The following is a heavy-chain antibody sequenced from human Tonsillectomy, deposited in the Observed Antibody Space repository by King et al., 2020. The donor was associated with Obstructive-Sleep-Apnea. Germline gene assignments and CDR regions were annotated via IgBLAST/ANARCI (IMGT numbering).Heavy chain of an antibody. V-gene: IGHV3-15*01. CDR2: IKSKTDGGTT. Sequence: VQLVESGGGLVKPGGSLRLSCAASGFTFSNAWMSWVRQAPGKGLEWVGRIKSKTDGGTTDYAAPVKGRFTISRDDSKNTLYLQMNSLKTEDTAVYYCTTEFYDILTGYLDYWGQGTLVTVSS. CDR3: TTEFYDILTGYLDY. J-gene: IGHJ4*02. D-gene: IGHD3-9*01. CDR1: GFTFSNAW.